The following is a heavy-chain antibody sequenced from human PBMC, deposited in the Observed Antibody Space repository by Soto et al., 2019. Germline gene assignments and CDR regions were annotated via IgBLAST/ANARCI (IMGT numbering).Heavy chain of an antibody. J-gene: IGHJ6*02. V-gene: IGHV5-10-1*01. CDR2: IDPSDSYT. D-gene: IGHD3-10*01. CDR3: ASSSSYGSGSYVGFYYYYYGMDV. Sequence: PGESLKISCKGSGYSFTSYWISWVRQVPGKGLEWMGRIDPSDSYTNYSPSFQGHVTISADKSISTAYLQWSSLKASDTAMYYCASSSSYGSGSYVGFYYYYYGMDVWGQGTTVTVSS. CDR1: GYSFTSYW.